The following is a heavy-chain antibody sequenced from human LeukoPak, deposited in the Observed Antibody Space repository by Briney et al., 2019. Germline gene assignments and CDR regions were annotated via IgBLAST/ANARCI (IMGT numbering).Heavy chain of an antibody. CDR1: GGSFSGYY. D-gene: IGHD2-2*01. Sequence: SETLSLTCAVYGGSFSGYYWSWIRQPPGKGLEWIGEINHSGSTNYNPSLKSRVTMSVDTSKNQFSLRLSSVTAADTAVYYCARVTCTSSSCYVFFLFDPWGQGTLVTVSS. CDR3: ARVTCTSSSCYVFFLFDP. J-gene: IGHJ5*02. CDR2: INHSGST. V-gene: IGHV4-34*01.